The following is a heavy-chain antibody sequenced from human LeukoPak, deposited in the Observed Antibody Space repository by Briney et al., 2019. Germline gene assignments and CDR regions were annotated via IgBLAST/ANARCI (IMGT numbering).Heavy chain of an antibody. CDR1: GYTLTELS. CDR2: FDPEDGET. Sequence: ASVKVSCKVSGYTLTELSMHWVRQAPGKGLEWMGGFDPEDGETIYAQKFQGRVTMTEDTSTDTAYMELSSLRSEDTAVYYCATGYGGCSSTSCFLLFGYWGQGTLVTVSS. V-gene: IGHV1-24*01. CDR3: ATGYGGCSSTSCFLLFGY. D-gene: IGHD2-2*01. J-gene: IGHJ4*02.